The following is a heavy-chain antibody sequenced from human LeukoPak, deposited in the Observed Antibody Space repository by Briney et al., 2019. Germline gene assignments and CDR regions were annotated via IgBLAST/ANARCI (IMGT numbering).Heavy chain of an antibody. V-gene: IGHV4-34*01. CDR3: ASSHFWSGYYTWDWFDP. CDR1: GGSFSGYY. Sequence: PSETLSLTCAVYGGSFSGYYWSWIRQPPGKGLEWIGEISHSGSTNYNPSLKSRVTISVDTSKNQFSLKLSSVTAADTAVYYCASSHFWSGYYTWDWFDPWGQGTLVTVSS. D-gene: IGHD3-3*02. CDR2: ISHSGST. J-gene: IGHJ5*02.